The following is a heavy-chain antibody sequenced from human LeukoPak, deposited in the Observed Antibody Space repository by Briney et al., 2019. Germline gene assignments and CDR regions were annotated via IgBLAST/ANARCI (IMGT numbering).Heavy chain of an antibody. CDR2: IYYSGST. Sequence: SETLSLTCTVSGGSISSYYWSWIRQPPGKGLEWIGYIYYSGSTNYNPSLKSRVTISVDTSKNQFSLKLSSVTAADTAVYYCARDQFWGYDSSGYYYDAFDIWGQGTMVTVSS. J-gene: IGHJ3*02. V-gene: IGHV4-59*01. D-gene: IGHD3-22*01. CDR3: ARDQFWGYDSSGYYYDAFDI. CDR1: GGSISSYY.